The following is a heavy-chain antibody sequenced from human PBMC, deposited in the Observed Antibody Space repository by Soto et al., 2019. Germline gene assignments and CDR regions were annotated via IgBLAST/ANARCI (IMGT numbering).Heavy chain of an antibody. J-gene: IGHJ5*02. V-gene: IGHV4-30-2*01. D-gene: IGHD3-22*01. Sequence: SETLSLTCDVSGDTISTGGYTWAWIRQPPGKALEWIGDIYHSGNPYYNPSFKSRVIMSVDRSKNQFSLKLSSVTAADTAMYYCARTSYDSSGTAADPWGQGTLVTVSS. CDR3: ARTSYDSSGTAADP. CDR1: GDTISTGGYT. CDR2: IYHSGNP.